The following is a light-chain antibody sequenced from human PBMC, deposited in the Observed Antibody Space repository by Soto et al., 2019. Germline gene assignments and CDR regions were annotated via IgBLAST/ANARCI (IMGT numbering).Light chain of an antibody. Sequence: DIQMTQSPSSLSASVGDRVTITCRASQDISNYLTWYQQKPGKVPKLLIYGASTLQPGVPSRFSGGGSGTDFTLTISSLQPEDVATYYCQRYNTAPLTFGGGTKVDTK. CDR3: QRYNTAPLT. CDR1: QDISNY. V-gene: IGKV1-27*01. CDR2: GAS. J-gene: IGKJ4*01.